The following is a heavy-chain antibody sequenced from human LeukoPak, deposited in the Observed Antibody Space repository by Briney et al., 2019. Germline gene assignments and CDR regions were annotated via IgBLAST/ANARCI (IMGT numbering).Heavy chain of an antibody. J-gene: IGHJ4*02. V-gene: IGHV1-69*01. D-gene: IGHD3-22*01. CDR2: IIPIFGTA. CDR3: ARDQGVITRDSSGYYYFDY. CDR1: GGTFSSYA. Sequence: SVKVSCKASGGTFSSYAISWVRQAPGQGLEWMGGIIPIFGTANYAQKFRGRVTITADESTSTAYMELSSLRSEDTAVYYCARDQGVITRDSSGYYYFDYWGQGTLVTVSS.